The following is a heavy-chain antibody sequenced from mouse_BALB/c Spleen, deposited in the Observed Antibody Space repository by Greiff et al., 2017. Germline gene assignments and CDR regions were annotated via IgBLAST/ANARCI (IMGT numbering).Heavy chain of an antibody. D-gene: IGHD1-1*01. CDR1: GFSLTSYG. CDR2: IWAGGST. V-gene: IGHV2-9*02. J-gene: IGHJ4*01. CDR3: AREAVVATDAMDY. Sequence: VMLVESGPGLVAPSQSLSITCTVSGFSLTSYGVHWVRQPPGKGLEWLGVIWAGGSTNYNSALMSRLSISKDNSKSQVFLKMNSLQTDDTAMYYCAREAVVATDAMDYWGQGTSVTVSS.